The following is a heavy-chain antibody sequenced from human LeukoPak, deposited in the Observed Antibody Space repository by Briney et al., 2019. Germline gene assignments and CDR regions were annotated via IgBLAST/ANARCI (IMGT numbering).Heavy chain of an antibody. D-gene: IGHD5-18*01. CDR2: MNQDASEK. CDR1: GFTFSSYW. CDR3: VLTPTARGGIDS. Sequence: QTGGSLRLSCAASGFTFSSYWMSWVRQAPGKGLEWVANMNQDASEKYYVDSVEGRFTISRDNAKSSLYLQMNSLRAEDTALYYCVLTPTARGGIDSWGQGTLVTVSS. V-gene: IGHV3-7*03. J-gene: IGHJ4*02.